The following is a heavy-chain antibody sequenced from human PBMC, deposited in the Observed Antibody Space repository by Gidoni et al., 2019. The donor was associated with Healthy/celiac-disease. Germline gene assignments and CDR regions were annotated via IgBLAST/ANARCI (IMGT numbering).Heavy chain of an antibody. CDR1: GGSFSGYY. CDR2: INHSGST. V-gene: IGHV4-34*01. D-gene: IGHD2-21*02. Sequence: QVQLQQWGAGLLKPSATLSLTCAVHGGSFSGYYWSWIRQPPGKGLEWIGEINHSGSTNYNPSLKSRVTRSVDTSKNQFSLKLSSVTAADTAVYYCARARGYCGGDCYALGYWGQGTLVTVSS. J-gene: IGHJ4*02. CDR3: ARARGYCGGDCYALGY.